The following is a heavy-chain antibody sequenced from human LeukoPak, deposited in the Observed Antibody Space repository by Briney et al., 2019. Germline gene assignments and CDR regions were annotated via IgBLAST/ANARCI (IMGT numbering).Heavy chain of an antibody. Sequence: GASVKVSCKASGYTFTSYYMHWVRQAPGQGLEWMGIINPSGGSTSYAQKFQGRVTMTRDTSTSTVYMELSSLRSEDTAVYYCARVPMVRGVIGYYGMDVWGKGPRVTVSS. D-gene: IGHD3-10*01. CDR3: ARVPMVRGVIGYYGMDV. V-gene: IGHV1-46*01. CDR2: INPSGGST. J-gene: IGHJ6*04. CDR1: GYTFTSYY.